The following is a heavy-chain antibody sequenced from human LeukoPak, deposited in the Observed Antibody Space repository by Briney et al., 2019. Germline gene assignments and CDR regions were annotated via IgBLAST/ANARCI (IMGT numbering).Heavy chain of an antibody. CDR2: IYTSGST. Sequence: SETLSLTCTVSGGSISSYYWSWIRQPAVKGLEWIGRIYTSGSTNYNPSLKSRVTMSVDTSKNQFSLKLSSVTAADTAVYYCARAGYSSGWYDSLFDYWGQGTLVTVSS. D-gene: IGHD6-19*01. CDR3: ARAGYSSGWYDSLFDY. V-gene: IGHV4-4*07. J-gene: IGHJ4*02. CDR1: GGSISSYY.